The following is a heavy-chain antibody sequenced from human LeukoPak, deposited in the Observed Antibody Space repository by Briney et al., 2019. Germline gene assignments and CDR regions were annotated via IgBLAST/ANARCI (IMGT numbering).Heavy chain of an antibody. CDR1: GFTFSSYE. CDR3: ARSIAAYYFDY. V-gene: IGHV3-48*03. CDR2: ISSSGSTI. D-gene: IGHD6-25*01. J-gene: IGHJ4*02. Sequence: GGSLRLSCAASGFTFSSYEMNWVRQAPGKGLEWVSYISSSGSTIYYADSVKGRFTISRDNAKNSLYLQMNSLRAEDTAVYYCARSIAAYYFDYWGQGTLVTVFS.